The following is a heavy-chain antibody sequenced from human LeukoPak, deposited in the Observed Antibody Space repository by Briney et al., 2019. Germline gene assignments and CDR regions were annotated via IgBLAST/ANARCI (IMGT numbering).Heavy chain of an antibody. V-gene: IGHV3-21*01. J-gene: IGHJ3*02. CDR2: ISRSGGSI. Sequence: PGGSLRLSCAASEFTFSSHSMNWVRQAPGKGLEWVSSISRSGGSIYYADSLKGRFTISRDNAKNSLYLQMNSLRAEDTAVYFCARSLKVSAALDVFDIWGQGTMVTVSS. D-gene: IGHD2-2*01. CDR1: EFTFSSHS. CDR3: ARSLKVSAALDVFDI.